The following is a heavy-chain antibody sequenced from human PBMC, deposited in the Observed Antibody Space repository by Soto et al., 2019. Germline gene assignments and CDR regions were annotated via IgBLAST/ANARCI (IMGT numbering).Heavy chain of an antibody. D-gene: IGHD2-2*02. J-gene: IGHJ6*02. V-gene: IGHV1-69*06. Sequence: SVKVSCKASGGTFSSYAISLVRQSAGQGREWMGGIIPIFGTANYAQKFQGRVTITADKSTSTAYMELSSLRSEDTAVYYRARGDCSSTSCYSYYYYGMDVWGQGTTVTVSS. CDR1: GGTFSSYA. CDR3: ARGDCSSTSCYSYYYYGMDV. CDR2: IIPIFGTA.